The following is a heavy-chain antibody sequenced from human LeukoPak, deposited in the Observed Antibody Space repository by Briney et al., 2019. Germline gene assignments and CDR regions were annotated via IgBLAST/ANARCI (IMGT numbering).Heavy chain of an antibody. CDR3: ARVGCSSTSCYLFDY. V-gene: IGHV4-59*08. CDR1: GGSISSYY. Sequence: SETLSLTCTVSGGSISSYYWSWIRQPPGKGLEWIGYIYYSGSTNYNPSLKSRVTISVDTSKNQFSLKLSSVTAADTAVYYCARVGCSSTSCYLFDYWGQGTLVTVSS. CDR2: IYYSGST. J-gene: IGHJ4*02. D-gene: IGHD2-2*01.